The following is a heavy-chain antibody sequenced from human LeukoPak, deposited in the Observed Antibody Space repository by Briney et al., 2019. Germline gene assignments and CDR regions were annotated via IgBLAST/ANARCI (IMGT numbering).Heavy chain of an antibody. D-gene: IGHD3-10*01. J-gene: IGHJ4*02. CDR3: ARVGIARGYYGSGAKYYFDY. V-gene: IGHV4-59*01. Sequence: PSETLSLTCTVSGGSISSYYWSWIRQPPGKGLEWIGYIYYSGSTNYNPSLKSRVTISVDTSKNQFSLKLSSVTAADTAVYYCARVGIARGYYGSGAKYYFDYWGQGTLVTVSS. CDR2: IYYSGST. CDR1: GGSISSYY.